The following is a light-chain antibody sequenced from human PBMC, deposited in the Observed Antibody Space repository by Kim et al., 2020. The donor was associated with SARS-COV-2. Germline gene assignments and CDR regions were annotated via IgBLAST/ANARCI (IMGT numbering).Light chain of an antibody. CDR3: VAWDDSLNGRV. J-gene: IGLJ3*02. CDR2: SSN. Sequence: QSVLTQPPSMSGTPGQRVTISCSGSSSYIGSNTVNWYQQFPGSSPKLPIYSSNQRPTGVPDRVSGSKYGTSAFLAISGLQSDDEATYYCVAWDDSLNGRVFGGGTQLTVL. CDR1: SSYIGSNT. V-gene: IGLV1-44*01.